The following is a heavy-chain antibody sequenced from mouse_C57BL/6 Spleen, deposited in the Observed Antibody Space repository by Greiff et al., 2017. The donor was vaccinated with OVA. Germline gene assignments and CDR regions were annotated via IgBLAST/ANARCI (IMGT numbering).Heavy chain of an antibody. CDR3: GLLRSPDY. J-gene: IGHJ2*01. CDR1: GYTFTSYG. Sequence: QVQLQQSGAELARPGASVKLSCKASGYTFTSYGISWVKQRTGQGLEWIGRIDPNSGGTKYNEKFKSKATLTVDKPSSTAYMQLSSLTSEDSAVYYCGLLRSPDYWGQGTTLTVSS. D-gene: IGHD1-1*01. CDR2: IDPNSGGT. V-gene: IGHV1-72*01.